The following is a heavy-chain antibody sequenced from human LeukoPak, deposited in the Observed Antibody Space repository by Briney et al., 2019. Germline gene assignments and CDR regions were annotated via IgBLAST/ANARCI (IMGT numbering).Heavy chain of an antibody. J-gene: IGHJ4*02. Sequence: GGTLRLSCAASGFTFSNAWMSWVRQAPGKGLEWVGRIKSKTDGRTNDYAAPVKGRFTISRDDSKNTLYLQMNSLKTGDTAVYFCTTDPYSYGVYYFVYWGGGTLVSVSS. CDR2: IKSKTDGRTN. D-gene: IGHD5-18*01. CDR1: GFTFSNAW. V-gene: IGHV3-15*01. CDR3: TTDPYSYGVYYFVY.